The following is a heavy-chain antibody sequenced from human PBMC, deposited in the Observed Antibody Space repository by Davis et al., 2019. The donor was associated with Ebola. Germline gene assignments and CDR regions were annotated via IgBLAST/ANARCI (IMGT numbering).Heavy chain of an antibody. D-gene: IGHD3-22*01. CDR2: IGTAGDT. Sequence: GESLKISCAASGFTFSSYDMHWVRQATGKGLEWVSAIGTAGDTYYPGSVKGRFTISREKAKNSLYLQMNRLRGEDTAVYYCARETYYDITGSSASASDIWGQGTMVTVSS. J-gene: IGHJ3*02. CDR3: ARETYYDITGSSASASDI. V-gene: IGHV3-13*01. CDR1: GFTFSSYD.